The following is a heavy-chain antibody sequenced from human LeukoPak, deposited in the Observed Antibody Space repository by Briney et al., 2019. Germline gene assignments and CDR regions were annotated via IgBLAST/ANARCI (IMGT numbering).Heavy chain of an antibody. CDR1: GFTFNSHE. V-gene: IGHV3-48*03. Sequence: GGSLRLSCAASGFTFNSHEMNWVRQAPGKGLEWVSSISRGAATIYYADSVKGRFTISRDNAKNSLYLQMSSLRAEDTAVYYCARVGVLSSSWLLYWGQGTLVTVSS. J-gene: IGHJ4*02. CDR2: ISRGAATI. D-gene: IGHD6-13*01. CDR3: ARVGVLSSSWLLY.